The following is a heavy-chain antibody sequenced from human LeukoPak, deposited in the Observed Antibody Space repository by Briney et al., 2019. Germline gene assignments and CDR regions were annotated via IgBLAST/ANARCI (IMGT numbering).Heavy chain of an antibody. J-gene: IGHJ4*02. CDR3: ARGQNIAARHFDY. CDR1: GYTFTGYY. D-gene: IGHD6-6*01. V-gene: IGHV1-2*02. Sequence: ASVKDSCKASGYTFTGYYMHWVRQAPGQGLEWMGWINPNSGGTNYAQKFQGRVTMTRDTSISTAYMELSRLRSDDTAVYYCARGQNIAARHFDYWGQGTLVTVSS. CDR2: INPNSGGT.